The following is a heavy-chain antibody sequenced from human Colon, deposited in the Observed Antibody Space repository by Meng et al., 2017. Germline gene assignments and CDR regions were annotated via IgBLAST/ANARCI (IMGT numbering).Heavy chain of an antibody. J-gene: IGHJ4*02. V-gene: IGHV4-34*01. CDR2: INHSGRT. CDR1: GGFFRGSS. Sequence: QVQVKQWGAGLLTSAGSVAPNCAVYGGFFRGSSWSWIRQPRGKGLEWIGKINHSGRTHYTPSLKSRVTLSVDTSKNQFSLKLSSVSAADTAVYYCARGLFDYWGQGTLVTVSS. CDR3: ARGLFDY.